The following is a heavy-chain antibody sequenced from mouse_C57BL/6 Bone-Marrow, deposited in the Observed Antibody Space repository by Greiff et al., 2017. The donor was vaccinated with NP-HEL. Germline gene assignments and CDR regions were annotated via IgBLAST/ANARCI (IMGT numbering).Heavy chain of an antibody. CDR1: GYSITSDY. CDR3: ARYNYGSSPYAIDY. D-gene: IGHD1-1*01. J-gene: IGHJ4*01. CDR2: ISYSGST. V-gene: IGHV3-8*01. Sequence: EVKLMESGPGLAKPSQTLSLTCSVTGYSITSDYWNWIRKFPGNKLEYMGYISYSGSTYYNPSLKSRISITRDTSKNQYYLQLNTVTTEDTTTYYCARYNYGSSPYAIDYWGQGTSVTVSS.